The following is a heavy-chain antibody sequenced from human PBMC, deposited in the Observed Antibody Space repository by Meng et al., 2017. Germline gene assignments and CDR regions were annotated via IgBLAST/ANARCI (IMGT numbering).Heavy chain of an antibody. CDR3: ASMGY. J-gene: IGHJ4*02. Sequence: QVQLLESGGGGVQPGRSLRLSCAASGFTFSSYSMHWVRQAPGKGLEWVAVISYDGSNKYYADSVKGRFTISRDNSKNTLYLQMNSLRAEDTAVYYCASMGYWGQGTLVTVSS. V-gene: IGHV3-30*01. CDR1: GFTFSSYS. CDR2: ISYDGSNK. D-gene: IGHD3-10*01.